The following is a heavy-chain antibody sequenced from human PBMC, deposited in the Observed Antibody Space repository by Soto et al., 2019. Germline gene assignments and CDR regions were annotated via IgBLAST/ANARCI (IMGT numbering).Heavy chain of an antibody. Sequence: QVQLVQSGAEVKKPGASVKVSCKASGYTFTSYGISWVRQAPGQGLEWMGWISAYNGNTNYAQKLQGRVTMTTDTSTSTAYMELRSLRSDDTAVYYCARDEGQDLWFGELLDAFDIWGQGTMVTVSS. V-gene: IGHV1-18*01. D-gene: IGHD3-10*01. CDR1: GYTFTSYG. J-gene: IGHJ3*02. CDR2: ISAYNGNT. CDR3: ARDEGQDLWFGELLDAFDI.